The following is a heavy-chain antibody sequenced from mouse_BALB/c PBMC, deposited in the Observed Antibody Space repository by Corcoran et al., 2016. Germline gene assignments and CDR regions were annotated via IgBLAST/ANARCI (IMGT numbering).Heavy chain of an antibody. CDR1: GYSFTGYY. Sequence: DVQLHQSGPELVQPGASVQISCKASGYSFTGYYMHWVKQSHVKSLEWIGRINPYNGATSYNQNFKDKASLTVDKSSSTAYMELHSLTSEDSAVYDCARRRYPYAMDYWGQGTSVTVSA. V-gene: IGHV1-26*01. J-gene: IGHJ4*01. CDR3: ARRRYPYAMDY. CDR2: INPYNGAT. D-gene: IGHD2-14*01.